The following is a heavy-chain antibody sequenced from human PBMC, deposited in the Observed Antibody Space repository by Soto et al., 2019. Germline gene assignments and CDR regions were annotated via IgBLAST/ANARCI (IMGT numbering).Heavy chain of an antibody. D-gene: IGHD3-10*01. Sequence: QVQLQESGPGLVKASETLSLTCTVSGGSVSSGRYYWSWIRQPPGKGLEWIGYMFDSGSTNYNPSLKSGVSIVVDTSKNQFSLKLSSVTAAATAVYYCARAYYYGSGRGRSMDVWGQGTTVTVSS. CDR2: MFDSGST. CDR3: ARAYYYGSGRGRSMDV. V-gene: IGHV4-61*01. CDR1: GGSVSSGRYY. J-gene: IGHJ6*02.